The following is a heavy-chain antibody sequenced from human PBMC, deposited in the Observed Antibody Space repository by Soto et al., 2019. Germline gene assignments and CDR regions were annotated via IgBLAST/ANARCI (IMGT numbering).Heavy chain of an antibody. CDR1: GGSISSHY. J-gene: IGHJ6*02. CDR2: IYYRGST. V-gene: IGHV4-59*11. D-gene: IGHD1-26*01. CDR3: ARDGREASGMDV. Sequence: SETLSLTCTVSGGSISSHYWSWVRQAPGKGLEWIGHIYYRGSTSYNPSLRSRSTISVDTSNNQFSLKLNSVTTADTAVYYCARDGREASGMDVWGQGTKVTV.